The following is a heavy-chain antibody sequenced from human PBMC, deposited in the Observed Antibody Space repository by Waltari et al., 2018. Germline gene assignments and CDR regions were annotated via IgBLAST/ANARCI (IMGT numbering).Heavy chain of an antibody. CDR2: IYSGGST. Sequence: EVQLVESGGGLIQPGGSLRLSCAASGFTVSSNYMSWVRQAPGKGLEWVSVIYSGGSTYYADSVKGRFTISRDNSKNTLYLQMNSLRAEDTAVYYCARDPYYDILTGYYDYGMDVWGQGTTVTVSS. D-gene: IGHD3-9*01. CDR3: ARDPYYDILTGYYDYGMDV. V-gene: IGHV3-53*01. J-gene: IGHJ6*02. CDR1: GFTVSSNY.